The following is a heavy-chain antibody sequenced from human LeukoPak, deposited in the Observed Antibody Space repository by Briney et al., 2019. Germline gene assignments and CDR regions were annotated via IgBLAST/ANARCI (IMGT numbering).Heavy chain of an antibody. V-gene: IGHV3-23*01. CDR3: AGYVWGTYRYTNY. D-gene: IGHD3-16*02. Sequence: RGSLRLSCAASGFTFSSYAMSWVRQAPGQGPEWVSGISGHSDSTYHADSVKGRFTISRDNSKNTLYLQMNSLRAEDTAVYYCAGYVWGTYRYTNYWGQGTLVTVSS. CDR2: ISGHSDST. CDR1: GFTFSSYA. J-gene: IGHJ4*02.